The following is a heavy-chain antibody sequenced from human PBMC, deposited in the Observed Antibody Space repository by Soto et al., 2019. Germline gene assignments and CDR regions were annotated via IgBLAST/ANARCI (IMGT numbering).Heavy chain of an antibody. Sequence: SETLSLTCGVSGGSLSGATYSWNWIRQPPGKGLEWIGYIFPGGTTYYNPSLKSRVTISVDVSKNQFSLSLRSLTAADTAVYYCARSREFDYWSQGTLVTVSS. CDR2: IFPGGTT. CDR3: ARSREFDY. CDR1: GGSLSGATYS. V-gene: IGHV4-30-2*01. J-gene: IGHJ4*02.